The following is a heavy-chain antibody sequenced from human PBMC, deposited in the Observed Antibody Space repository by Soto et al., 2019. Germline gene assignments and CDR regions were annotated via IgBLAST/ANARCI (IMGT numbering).Heavy chain of an antibody. CDR2: IGEGGFST. V-gene: IGHV3-23*01. Sequence: GGSLRLSCAASGFTFSTYAMSWVRQAPGKGLEWVSVIGEGGFSTQYAASVKGRFTISRDNSKNMLYLQMNSLRSDDTAVYYCARDSITRVSSDVPGMDVWGQGTTVTV. CDR3: ARDSITRVSSDVPGMDV. D-gene: IGHD3-16*01. J-gene: IGHJ6*02. CDR1: GFTFSTYA.